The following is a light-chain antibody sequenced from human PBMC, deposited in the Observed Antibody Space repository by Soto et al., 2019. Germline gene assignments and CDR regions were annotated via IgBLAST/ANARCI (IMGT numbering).Light chain of an antibody. CDR2: AAS. V-gene: IGKV1-27*01. J-gene: IGKJ1*01. CDR3: QKYNSAPRT. CDR1: QGISNY. Sequence: DIQMTHSPSSLSASVGDRVTITCRASQGISNYVAWYQQKPGKVPKLMIYAASTLQSGVPSRFSGSGAGTDFTLTISSLQPEDFATYYCQKYNSAPRTFGQGTKVDIK.